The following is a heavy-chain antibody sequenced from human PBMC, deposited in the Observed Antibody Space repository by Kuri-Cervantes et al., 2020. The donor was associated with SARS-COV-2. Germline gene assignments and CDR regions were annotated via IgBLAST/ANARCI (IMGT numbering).Heavy chain of an antibody. D-gene: IGHD2-15*01. CDR3: ARGSWRDPLY. Sequence: ASVKVSCKASGYTFSSNAIHWVRQAPGQRLEWMGWIDADDTKYSQRFQGRFTMTRDTSASTAYMELSSLRSEDTAVYYCARGSWRDPLYWGQGTLVTVSS. J-gene: IGHJ4*02. V-gene: IGHV1-3*01. CDR2: IDADDT. CDR1: GYTFSSNA.